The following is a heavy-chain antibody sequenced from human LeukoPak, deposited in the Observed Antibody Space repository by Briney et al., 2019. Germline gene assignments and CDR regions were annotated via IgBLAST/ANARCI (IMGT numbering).Heavy chain of an antibody. Sequence: GGSLRLSCAASGFTSSSYGMHWVRQAPGKGLEWVAFIRYDGSNKYYADSVKGRFTISRDNSKNTLYLQMNSLRAEDTAVYYCAKDRKPDMVRGVIPKTHLDYWGQGTLVTVSS. V-gene: IGHV3-30*02. J-gene: IGHJ4*02. CDR3: AKDRKPDMVRGVIPKTHLDY. CDR2: IRYDGSNK. CDR1: GFTSSSYG. D-gene: IGHD3-10*01.